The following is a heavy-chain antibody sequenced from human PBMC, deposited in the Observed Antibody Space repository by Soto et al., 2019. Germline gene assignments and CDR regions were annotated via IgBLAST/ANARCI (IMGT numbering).Heavy chain of an antibody. Sequence: SETLSLTCAVYGGSFSGYYWSWIRQPPGKGLEWIGEINHSGSTNYNPSLKSRVTISVDTSKNQFSLKLSSVTAADTAVYYCARGLGYCSSTSCYAFEPRLLPSQIPSNWFDPWGQGTLVTVSS. CDR1: GGSFSGYY. V-gene: IGHV4-34*01. CDR3: ARGLGYCSSTSCYAFEPRLLPSQIPSNWFDP. J-gene: IGHJ5*02. CDR2: INHSGST. D-gene: IGHD2-2*01.